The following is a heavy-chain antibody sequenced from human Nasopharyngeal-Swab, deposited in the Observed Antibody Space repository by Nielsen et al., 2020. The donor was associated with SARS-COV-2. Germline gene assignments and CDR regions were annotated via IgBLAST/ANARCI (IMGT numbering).Heavy chain of an antibody. CDR3: ARAMTMVVTIPAY. D-gene: IGHD4/OR15-4a*01. J-gene: IGHJ4*02. V-gene: IGHV1-18*01. CDR2: ISAYNGNT. Sequence: VRPMPGKGLEWMGWISAYNGNTNYAQKLQGRVTMTTDTSTSTAYMELRSLRSDDTAVYYCARAMTMVVTIPAYWGQGTLVTVSS.